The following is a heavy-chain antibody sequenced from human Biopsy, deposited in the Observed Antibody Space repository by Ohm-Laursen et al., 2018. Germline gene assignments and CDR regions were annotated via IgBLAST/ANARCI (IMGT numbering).Heavy chain of an antibody. V-gene: IGHV3-21*01. D-gene: IGHD6-6*01. CDR3: ARDSNRTARAGGMDV. CDR1: GFTFSSFS. Sequence: SLRLSCTASGFTFSSFSMNWVRQAPGKGLEWISYINEVSSHIYDADSVKGRITVTKDNAKNSLYLQLNSLRAEDTAVYYCARDSNRTARAGGMDVWGQGTTVTVSS. J-gene: IGHJ6*02. CDR2: INEVSSHI.